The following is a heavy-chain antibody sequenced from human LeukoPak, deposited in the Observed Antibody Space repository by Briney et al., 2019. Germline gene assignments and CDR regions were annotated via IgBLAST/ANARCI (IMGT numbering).Heavy chain of an antibody. Sequence: PETLSLTCTVSGGSISSYYWSWTRQPAGKGLEWIGRIYTSGSTNYNPSLKSRVTMSVDTSKNQFSLKLSSVTAADTAVYYCARSIAVAGTPPNYNYDFDYWGQGTLVTVSS. V-gene: IGHV4-4*07. CDR1: GGSISSYY. D-gene: IGHD6-19*01. CDR2: IYTSGST. CDR3: ARSIAVAGTPPNYNYDFDY. J-gene: IGHJ4*02.